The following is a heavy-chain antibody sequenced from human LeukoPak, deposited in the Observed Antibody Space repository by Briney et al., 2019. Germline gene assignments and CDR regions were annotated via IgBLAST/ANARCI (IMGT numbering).Heavy chain of an antibody. V-gene: IGHV4-59*01. J-gene: IGHJ4*02. CDR2: IYYSGST. CDR1: GGSISSYY. D-gene: IGHD6-13*01. CDR3: ARERVAPYSSSWYFDY. Sequence: SETLSLTCTVSGGSISSYYWSWIRQPPGKGLEWIGYIYYSGSTNYNPSLKSRVTISVDTSKNQFSLKLSSVTAADTAVYYCARERVAPYSSSWYFDYWGQGTLVTVSS.